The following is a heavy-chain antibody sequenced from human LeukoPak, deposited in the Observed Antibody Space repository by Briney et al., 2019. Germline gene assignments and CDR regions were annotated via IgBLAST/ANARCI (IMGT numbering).Heavy chain of an antibody. V-gene: IGHV1-24*01. Sequence: ASVKVSCKVSGYTLTELSMHWVRQAPGKGREWRGGFDPEDGETIYAQKFQGRVTMTEDTPTDTAYMELSSLRSEDTAVYYCATRSSNAYGLTYYGMDVWGKGTTVTVSS. CDR3: ATRSSNAYGLTYYGMDV. CDR2: FDPEDGET. CDR1: GYTLTELS. J-gene: IGHJ6*04. D-gene: IGHD3-10*01.